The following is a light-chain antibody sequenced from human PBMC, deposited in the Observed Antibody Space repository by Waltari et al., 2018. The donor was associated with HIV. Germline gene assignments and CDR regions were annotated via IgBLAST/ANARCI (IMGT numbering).Light chain of an antibody. Sequence: SYVLTQPPSVSVAPGQTARITCGGNNIGSKSVHWYQQKPGQAPVLVVYDDTDRPSGVPERFSGANSGKTATLTISRVEAGDEADYYCQVWDTSGDPWVFGGGTKLTVL. V-gene: IGLV3-21*02. J-gene: IGLJ3*02. CDR3: QVWDTSGDPWV. CDR1: NIGSKS. CDR2: DDT.